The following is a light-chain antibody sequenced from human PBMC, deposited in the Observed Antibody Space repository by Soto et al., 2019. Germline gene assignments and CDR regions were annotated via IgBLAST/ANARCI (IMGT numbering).Light chain of an antibody. CDR1: SSDVGGYNY. CDR2: EVS. J-gene: IGLJ1*01. V-gene: IGLV2-8*01. CDR3: SSYAGSNNV. Sequence: QSALTQPPSASGSPGQSVTISCTGTSSDVGGYNYVSWYQQHPGKAPKLMIYEVSKRPSGVPDRFSGSKSGNTASLTVSGLHAENEADYYCSSYAGSNNVFGTRNKVTVL.